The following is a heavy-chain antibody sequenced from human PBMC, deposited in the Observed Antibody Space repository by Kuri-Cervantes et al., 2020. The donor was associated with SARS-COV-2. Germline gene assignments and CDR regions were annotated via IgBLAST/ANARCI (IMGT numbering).Heavy chain of an antibody. Sequence: GESLKISCAASGFTFDDYAMHWVRQAPGKGLEWVSLISGDGGSTYYADSVKGRFTISRDNAKKSLYLQMNSLRAEDTALYYCARETEVAGIDYWGQGTLVTVSS. CDR1: GFTFDDYA. V-gene: IGHV3-43*02. J-gene: IGHJ4*02. CDR2: ISGDGGST. CDR3: ARETEVAGIDY. D-gene: IGHD6-19*01.